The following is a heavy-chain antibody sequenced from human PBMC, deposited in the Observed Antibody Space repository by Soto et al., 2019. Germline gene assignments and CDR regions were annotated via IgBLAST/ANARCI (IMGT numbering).Heavy chain of an antibody. J-gene: IGHJ4*02. CDR3: AKDPGGDYVGAFDS. V-gene: IGHV3-23*01. CDR2: ISGSGAGT. Sequence: EVQLLESGGGLVQPGGSLRLSCAASGNTFSKYAMTWVRQAPGKGLEWVSAISGSGAGTYYTDSVKGRFTISRDNSKNTLYLPMNSLRADDTAVYYCAKDPGGDYVGAFDSWGQGTLVTVSS. D-gene: IGHD4-17*01. CDR1: GNTFSKYA.